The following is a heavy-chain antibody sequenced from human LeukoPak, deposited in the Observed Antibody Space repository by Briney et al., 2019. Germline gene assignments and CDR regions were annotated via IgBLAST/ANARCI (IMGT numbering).Heavy chain of an antibody. CDR2: INSDGSST. Sequence: GGSLRLSCAASGFTFSSYWMHWVRQAPGKGLVWVSRINSDGSSTSYADSVKGRFTISRDNAKNTLYLQMNSLRAEDTAVYYCARDQSGSYPHYYYGMDVWGQGTTVTVSS. CDR3: ARDQSGSYPHYYYGMDV. CDR1: GFTFSSYW. D-gene: IGHD1-26*01. V-gene: IGHV3-74*01. J-gene: IGHJ6*02.